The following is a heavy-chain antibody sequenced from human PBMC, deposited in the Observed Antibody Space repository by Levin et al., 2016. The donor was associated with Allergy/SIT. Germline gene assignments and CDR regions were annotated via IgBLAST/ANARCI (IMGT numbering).Heavy chain of an antibody. CDR2: IIPIFGTA. V-gene: IGHV1-69*01. D-gene: IGHD3-22*01. Sequence: WVRQAPGQGLEWMGGIIPIFGTANYAQKFQGRVTITADESTSTAYMELSSLRSEDTAVYYCAEAYDSSGYGYYYYGMDVWGQGTTVTVSS. J-gene: IGHJ6*02. CDR3: AEAYDSSGYGYYYYGMDV.